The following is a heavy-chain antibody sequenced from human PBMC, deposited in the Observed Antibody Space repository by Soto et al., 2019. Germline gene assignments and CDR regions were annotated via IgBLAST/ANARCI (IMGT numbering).Heavy chain of an antibody. CDR3: ARRHLAVAVSPWFDP. Sequence: QVTLKESGPVLVNPTETLTLRCTVSGLSITDSEMGVSWIRQPPGQPLEWLAHIDSSGEKSYRTFLKSRLAIPKDTSKRQIVLTITNMDPADTATYYCARRHLAVAVSPWFDPWGQGIPVTVSS. CDR1: GLSITDSEMG. CDR2: IDSSGEK. V-gene: IGHV2-26*01. D-gene: IGHD6-19*01. J-gene: IGHJ5*02.